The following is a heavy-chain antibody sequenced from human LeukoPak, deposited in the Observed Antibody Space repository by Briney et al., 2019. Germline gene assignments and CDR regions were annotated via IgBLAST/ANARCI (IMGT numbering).Heavy chain of an antibody. CDR2: ISSSGSTI. J-gene: IGHJ3*02. CDR1: GFTFSSYE. V-gene: IGHV3-48*03. D-gene: IGHD5-18*01. Sequence: PGGSLRLSCAASGFTFSSYEMNWVRQAPGKGLEWVSYISSSGSTIYYADSVKGRFTISRDDSKNTLYLQMNSLRAEDTAVYYCANRGYNYGLDAFDIWGQGTMVTVSS. CDR3: ANRGYNYGLDAFDI.